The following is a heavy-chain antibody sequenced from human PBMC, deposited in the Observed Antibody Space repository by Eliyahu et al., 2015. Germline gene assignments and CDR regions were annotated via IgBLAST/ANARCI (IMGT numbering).Heavy chain of an antibody. Sequence: EVQLVQSGAEVKKPGESLKISCKGSGYSFTSYWIGWVRQMPGKGLEWMGIIYPGDSDTRYSPSFQGQVTISADKSISTAYLQWSSLKASDTTMYYCARCVASYGGNPGYFYYFDYWGQGTLVTVSS. V-gene: IGHV5-51*01. CDR3: ARCVASYGGNPGYFYYFDY. CDR1: GYSFTSYW. J-gene: IGHJ4*02. CDR2: IYPGDSDT. D-gene: IGHD4-23*01.